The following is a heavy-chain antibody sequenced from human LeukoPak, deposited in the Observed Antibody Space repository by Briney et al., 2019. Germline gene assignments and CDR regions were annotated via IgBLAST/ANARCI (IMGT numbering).Heavy chain of an antibody. CDR1: TFTFSNYW. Sequence: GGSLRLSCAASTFTFSNYWMSWVRQTPGKGLEWVANIKQDGSEKYYGDSVKGRFTISRDNAKTSLYLQMNSLRAEDTAVYYCARTLNYDFWSGYYWAWDYYYYGMDVWGQGTTVTVSS. CDR3: ARTLNYDFWSGYYWAWDYYYYGMDV. V-gene: IGHV3-7*01. D-gene: IGHD3-3*01. CDR2: IKQDGSEK. J-gene: IGHJ6*02.